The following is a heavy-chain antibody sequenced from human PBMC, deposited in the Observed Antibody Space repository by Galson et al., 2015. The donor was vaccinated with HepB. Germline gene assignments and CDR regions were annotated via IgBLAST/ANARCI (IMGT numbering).Heavy chain of an antibody. D-gene: IGHD2-2*01. V-gene: IGHV5-51*01. J-gene: IGHJ6*02. CDR3: ARSAVPVARGYYYYCGMDA. CDR1: GYRFTNYW. CDR2: IYPGDSYT. Sequence: QSGAEVKKPGESLKISCKGSGYRFTNYWIGWVRQMPGKGLEWMGIIYPGDSYTTYSPSFQGQVTISADKSINTAYLQWSSLKTSDTALYYCARSAVPVARGYYYYCGMDAWGQGTTVTVSS.